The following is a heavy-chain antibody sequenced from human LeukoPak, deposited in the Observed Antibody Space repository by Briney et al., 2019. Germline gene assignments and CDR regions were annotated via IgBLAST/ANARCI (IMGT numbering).Heavy chain of an antibody. CDR1: GFTFSSYS. Sequence: GGSLRLSCAASGFTFSSYSMNWVRQAPGKGLEWVSYISSSSSTIYYADSVKGRFTISRDNSKNTLYLQMNSLRAEDTAVYYCARDSLYCSGGSCYPEYFQHWGQGTLVTVSS. V-gene: IGHV3-48*01. J-gene: IGHJ1*01. CDR3: ARDSLYCSGGSCYPEYFQH. CDR2: ISSSSSTI. D-gene: IGHD2-15*01.